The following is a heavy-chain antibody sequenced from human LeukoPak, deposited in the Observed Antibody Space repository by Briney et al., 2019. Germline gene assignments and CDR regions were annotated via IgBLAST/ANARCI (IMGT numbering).Heavy chain of an antibody. V-gene: IGHV3-74*01. J-gene: IGHJ5*02. Sequence: PGGSLRLSCAASGFTFRSHWMHWVRQAPGKGLVWFSRINNDGSSTTYADSVKGRFTISRDNAKSTLYLQMNSLRADDTAVYYCAREVSGDPWHNWLDPWGQGSLVTVSS. CDR3: AREVSGDPWHNWLDP. CDR2: INNDGSST. CDR1: GFTFRSHW. D-gene: IGHD4-17*01.